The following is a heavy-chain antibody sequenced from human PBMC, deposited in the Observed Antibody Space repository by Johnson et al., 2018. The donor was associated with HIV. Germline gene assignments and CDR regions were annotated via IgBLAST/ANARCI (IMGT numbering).Heavy chain of an antibody. Sequence: VQLVESGGGVVQPGRSLRLSCAASGFTVSSNYMSWVRQAPGKGLEWVSVIYSGGSPYYADSVKGRFTISRDNSKNSLYLQMNSLRAEDTALYYCASFFSAELWTDAFDIWGQGTMVTVSS. V-gene: IGHV3-66*01. D-gene: IGHD5-18*01. CDR1: GFTVSSNY. J-gene: IGHJ3*02. CDR3: ASFFSAELWTDAFDI. CDR2: IYSGGSP.